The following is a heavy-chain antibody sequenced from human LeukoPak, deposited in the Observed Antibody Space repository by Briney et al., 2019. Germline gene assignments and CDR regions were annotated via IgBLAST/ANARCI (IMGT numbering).Heavy chain of an antibody. CDR1: GFTFSSYD. V-gene: IGHV3-13*01. CDR2: IGTAGDT. CDR3: ARAPTKYCSGGSCYSGYFDY. Sequence: GGSLRLSCAASGFTFSSYDMHWVRQATGKGLEWVSAIGTAGDTYYPGSVKGRFTISSENAKNSLYLQMNSLRAGDTAVYYCARAPTKYCSGGSCYSGYFDYWGQGTLVTVSS. D-gene: IGHD2-15*01. J-gene: IGHJ4*02.